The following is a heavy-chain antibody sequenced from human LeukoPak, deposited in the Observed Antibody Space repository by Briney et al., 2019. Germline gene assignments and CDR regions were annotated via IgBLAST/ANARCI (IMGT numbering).Heavy chain of an antibody. J-gene: IGHJ4*02. CDR2: MSPKSANA. Sequence: ASVKVSCKASGYTFTSYDINWVRQASGQGLEWMGWMSPKSANAGYAQKFQGRVTITRDASKSTAYMELTSLRSDDTAVYYCASEEGYSGYDFNYWGQGTLVTVSS. V-gene: IGHV1-8*03. D-gene: IGHD5-12*01. CDR1: GYTFTSYD. CDR3: ASEEGYSGYDFNY.